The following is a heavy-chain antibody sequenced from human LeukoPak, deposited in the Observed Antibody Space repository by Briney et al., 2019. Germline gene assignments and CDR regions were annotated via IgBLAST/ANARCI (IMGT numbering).Heavy chain of an antibody. Sequence: GGSLRLSCAASGFTSSSCAMSWDRQAPGKGLELVSAISGSGGSAYYADSVKGRFTISRDNSKNTLYLQMNSLRAEDTAVYYCAKEIFGVVITYFDYWGQGTLVTVSS. CDR1: GFTSSSCA. V-gene: IGHV3-23*01. CDR2: ISGSGGSA. J-gene: IGHJ4*02. CDR3: AKEIFGVVITYFDY. D-gene: IGHD3-3*01.